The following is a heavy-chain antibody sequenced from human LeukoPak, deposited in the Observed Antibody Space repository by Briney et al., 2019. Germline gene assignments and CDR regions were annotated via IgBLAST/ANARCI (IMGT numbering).Heavy chain of an antibody. CDR2: INPSGGST. D-gene: IGHD3-22*01. J-gene: IGHJ4*02. Sequence: AASVKVSCKASGYTFTSNYMHWVRQAPGQGLEWMGIINPSGGSTSYAQKFQGRVTMTRDTSTSTVYMELSSLRSEDTAVYYCASASSGYYYIIDYWGQGTLVTVSS. CDR1: GYTFTSNY. CDR3: ASASSGYYYIIDY. V-gene: IGHV1-46*01.